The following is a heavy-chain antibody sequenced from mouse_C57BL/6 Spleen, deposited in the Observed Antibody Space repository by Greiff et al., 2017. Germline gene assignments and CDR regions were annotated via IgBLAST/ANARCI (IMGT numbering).Heavy chain of an antibody. V-gene: IGHV3-6*01. CDR2: ISYDGSN. D-gene: IGHD1-1*02. CDR1: GYSITSGYY. Sequence: EVQVVESGPGLVKPSQSLSLTCSVTGYSITSGYYWNWLRQFPGNKLEWMGYISYDGSNNYNPSLKNRISITRDTSKNQFFLKLNSVTTEDTATYYCARIWDYWGQGTTLTVSS. CDR3: ARIWDY. J-gene: IGHJ2*01.